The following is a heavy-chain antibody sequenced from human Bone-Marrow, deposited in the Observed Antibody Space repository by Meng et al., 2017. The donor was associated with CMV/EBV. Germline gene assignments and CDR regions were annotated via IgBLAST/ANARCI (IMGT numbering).Heavy chain of an antibody. V-gene: IGHV1-69*10. CDR3: ARGMRRAARFTGWFDP. Sequence: SVKVSCKASGGTFSSYAISWVRQAPGQGLEWMGGIIPILGIANYVQKFQGRVTITADKSTSTAYMELSSLRSEDTAVYYCARGMRRAARFTGWFDPWGQGTLVTVSS. J-gene: IGHJ5*02. CDR2: IIPILGIA. CDR1: GGTFSSYA. D-gene: IGHD6-6*01.